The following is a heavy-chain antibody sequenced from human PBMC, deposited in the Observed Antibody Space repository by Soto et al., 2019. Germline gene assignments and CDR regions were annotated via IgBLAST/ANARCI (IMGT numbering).Heavy chain of an antibody. V-gene: IGHV2-5*02. Sequence: QITLKESGPTLVKPTQTLTLTCTFSGFSLSTSGVGVGWIRQPPGKALEWLALIYWDDDKRYSPSLKSRLTITNDTSKNQVVLTMTNSDPVDTATYYCAHTRSAYDFWSGYPSWFDPWGQGTLVTVSS. CDR1: GFSLSTSGVG. D-gene: IGHD3-3*01. CDR3: AHTRSAYDFWSGYPSWFDP. J-gene: IGHJ5*02. CDR2: IYWDDDK.